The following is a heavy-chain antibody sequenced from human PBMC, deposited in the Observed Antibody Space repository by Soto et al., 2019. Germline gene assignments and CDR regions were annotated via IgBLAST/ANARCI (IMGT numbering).Heavy chain of an antibody. Sequence: QVQLVHSGDEVKMPGASVKVSCKASGYTFSNYGVTWVRQAPGQGLEWMGWINAHNGNTNYSQKMQGRVTMTTDTATSTAYLELRSVGSDATAVYYCARDGYYDNWGQGTKVTVSS. D-gene: IGHD5-18*01. J-gene: IGHJ3*02. V-gene: IGHV1-18*01. CDR1: GYTFSNYG. CDR2: INAHNGNT. CDR3: ARDGYYDN.